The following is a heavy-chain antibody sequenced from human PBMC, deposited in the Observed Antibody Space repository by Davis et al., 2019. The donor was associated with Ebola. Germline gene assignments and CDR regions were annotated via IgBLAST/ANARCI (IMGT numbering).Heavy chain of an antibody. CDR2: ISYDGSNK. J-gene: IGHJ4*02. CDR1: GFTFSSYT. D-gene: IGHD3-3*01. V-gene: IGHV3-30*04. CDR3: ARDSRRITIFGVPGG. Sequence: GESLKISCAASGFTFSSYTMHWVRQAPGKGLEWVAVISYDGSNKYYADSVKGRFTISRDNAKNSLYLQMNSLRAEDTAVYYCARDSRRITIFGVPGGWGQGTLVTVSS.